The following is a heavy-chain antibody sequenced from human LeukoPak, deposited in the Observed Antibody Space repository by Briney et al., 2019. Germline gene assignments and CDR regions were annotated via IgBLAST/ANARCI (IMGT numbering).Heavy chain of an antibody. CDR3: ARRSYCYSTSCYGYWFDS. V-gene: IGHV5-51*01. D-gene: IGHD2-2*01. Sequence: HGESLKISCRGSGYHFNTYWIGWVRQMPGKGLEWMGIIYPGDSDSRYSPSFQGQVTFSADKSISTAYLQWSSLKASDTAMYYCARRSYCYSTSCYGYWFDSWGQGTLVTVSS. CDR2: IYPGDSDS. CDR1: GYHFNTYW. J-gene: IGHJ5*01.